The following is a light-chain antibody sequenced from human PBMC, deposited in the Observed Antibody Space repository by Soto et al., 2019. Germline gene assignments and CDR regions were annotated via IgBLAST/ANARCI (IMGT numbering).Light chain of an antibody. Sequence: EIVLTQSPGPLSLSPGERATLSCRSSQSVSSSYLAWYQQKPGQAPRLLIYGASSRSPGIPDRFSGSGSGTDFTLTISRLVPEDFAVYYCHHYGSFPLFPFGPATNVDIK. CDR2: GAS. V-gene: IGKV3-20*01. CDR1: QSVSSSY. J-gene: IGKJ3*01. CDR3: HHYGSFPLFP.